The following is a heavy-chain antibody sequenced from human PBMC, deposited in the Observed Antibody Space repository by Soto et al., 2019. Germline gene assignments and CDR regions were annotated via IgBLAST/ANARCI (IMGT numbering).Heavy chain of an antibody. Sequence: GGSLRLSCAASGFTFSGRVMHWVRQAPGKGLEWVAIIKPDGNDKDYADSVKGRFTISRDNAENSLYLQMNSLRAEDTAIYYCTTDNFDYWGRGTLVTVSS. CDR2: IKPDGNDK. CDR1: GFTFSGRV. D-gene: IGHD3-22*01. V-gene: IGHV3-33*03. J-gene: IGHJ4*02. CDR3: TTDNFDY.